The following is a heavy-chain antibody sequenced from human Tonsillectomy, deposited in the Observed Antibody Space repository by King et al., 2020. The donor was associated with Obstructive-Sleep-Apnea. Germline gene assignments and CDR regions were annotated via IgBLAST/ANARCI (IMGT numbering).Heavy chain of an antibody. CDR1: GYTFTSYG. Sequence: QLVQSGVGVKKPGASVKVSCKASGYTFTSYGITWVRLAPGQGLEWMGWISVYNGDTKYAQKFQGRVTMTTDTSTNTAYMELRSLRSDDTAVYYCARYAYAAVGTTDYFDYWGQGTLVTVSS. J-gene: IGHJ4*02. V-gene: IGHV1-18*04. CDR2: ISVYNGDT. CDR3: ARYAYAAVGTTDYFDY. D-gene: IGHD6-13*01.